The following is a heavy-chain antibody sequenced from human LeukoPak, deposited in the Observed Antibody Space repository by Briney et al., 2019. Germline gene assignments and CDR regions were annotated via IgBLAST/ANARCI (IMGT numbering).Heavy chain of an antibody. J-gene: IGHJ4*02. CDR3: ARDSHPPTGPFDY. CDR2: IYYSGST. V-gene: IGHV4-39*07. Sequence: SETLSLTCNVSGGSISSSSYYWGWIRQPPGKGLEWIGSIYYSGSTYYNPSLKSRVTISVDTSKNQFSLKLSSVTAADTAVYYCARDSHPPTGPFDYWGQGTLVTVSS. CDR1: GGSISSSSYY. D-gene: IGHD1-14*01.